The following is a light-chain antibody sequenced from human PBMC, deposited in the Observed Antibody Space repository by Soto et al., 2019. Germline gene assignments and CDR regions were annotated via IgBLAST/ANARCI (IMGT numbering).Light chain of an antibody. CDR2: DAS. J-gene: IGKJ4*01. CDR1: QSISTW. CDR3: QQYNSFT. Sequence: DIQMTQSPSTLSASVGDRVTITCRARQSISTWLAWYQQRPGKAPKLLIYDASSLQIGVPSRFSGSGSGTEFTLTISGLQPDDFATYYCQQYNSFTFGGGTKVDIK. V-gene: IGKV1-5*01.